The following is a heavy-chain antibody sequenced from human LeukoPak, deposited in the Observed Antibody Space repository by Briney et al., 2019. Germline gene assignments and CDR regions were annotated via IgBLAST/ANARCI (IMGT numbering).Heavy chain of an antibody. CDR2: ISSSSYI. V-gene: IGHV3-21*04. CDR3: AKDPRGTVKGRFDY. CDR1: GFTFSSYS. J-gene: IGHJ4*02. D-gene: IGHD4-17*01. Sequence: GGSLRLSCAASGFTFSSYSMNWVRQAPGKGLEWVSSISSSSYIYYADSVKGRFTISRDNSKNTLYLQMNSLRAEDTAVYYCAKDPRGTVKGRFDYWGQGTLVTVSS.